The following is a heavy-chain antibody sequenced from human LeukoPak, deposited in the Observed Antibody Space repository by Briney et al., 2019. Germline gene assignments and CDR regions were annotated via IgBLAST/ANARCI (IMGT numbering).Heavy chain of an antibody. V-gene: IGHV1-18*01. Sequence: GASVKVSCKASGYTFTSYGISWVRQAPGQGLEWMGWISAYNGNTNYAQKLQGRVTMTTDTSTSTAYMELRSLRSDDTAVYYCARGSVPLRFLEWLLSTPPGPYYFDYWGQGTLVTVSS. D-gene: IGHD3-3*01. J-gene: IGHJ4*02. CDR2: ISAYNGNT. CDR3: ARGSVPLRFLEWLLSTPPGPYYFDY. CDR1: GYTFTSYG.